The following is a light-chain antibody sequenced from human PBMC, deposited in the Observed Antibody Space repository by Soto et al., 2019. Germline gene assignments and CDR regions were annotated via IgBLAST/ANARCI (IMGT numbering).Light chain of an antibody. V-gene: IGLV2-8*01. Sequence: QSALTQPPSASGSPGQSVTISCTGTSSDVGGYNYVSWYQQYPGKAPKLKIYEVSKRPSGVPDRFSGSKSGNTASLTVSGLQVKDEADYYCISYAGSNNFVFGGGIKLTVL. CDR3: ISYAGSNNFV. CDR2: EVS. CDR1: SSDVGGYNY. J-gene: IGLJ2*01.